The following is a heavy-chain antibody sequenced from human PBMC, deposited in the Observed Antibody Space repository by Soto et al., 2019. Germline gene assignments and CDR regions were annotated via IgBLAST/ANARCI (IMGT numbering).Heavy chain of an antibody. D-gene: IGHD2-8*01. V-gene: IGHV3-30-3*01. CDR3: ARDRDCTNGVCYYYYGMDV. CDR2: ISYDGSNK. CDR1: GFTFSSYA. Sequence: SLRLSCAASGFTFSSYAMHWVRQAPGKGLEWVAVISYDGSNKYYADSVKGRFTISRGNSKNTLYLQMNSLRAEDTAVYYCARDRDCTNGVCYYYYGMDVWGQGTTVTVSS. J-gene: IGHJ6*02.